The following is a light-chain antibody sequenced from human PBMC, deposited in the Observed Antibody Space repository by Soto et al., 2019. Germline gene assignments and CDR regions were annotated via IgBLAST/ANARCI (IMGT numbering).Light chain of an antibody. V-gene: IGKV3-15*01. CDR2: GAS. CDR3: QQYHNWPPQYT. J-gene: IGKJ2*01. CDR1: QSVASN. Sequence: EIVMTQSPASLSVSPGDGATLSCRASQSVASNVDWYQQKPGQSPRLLIHGASTRAVGVPARFSGSGSGTDFTLTINSLQSEDFAVYYCQQYHNWPPQYTFGQGTKLQIK.